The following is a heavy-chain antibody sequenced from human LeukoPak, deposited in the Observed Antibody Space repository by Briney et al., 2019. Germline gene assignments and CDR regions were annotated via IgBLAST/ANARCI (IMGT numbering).Heavy chain of an antibody. CDR2: IYSGGST. Sequence: PGGSLRLSCAASGFTVSSNYMSWVRQAPGKGLEWVSVIYSGGSTYYADSVKGRFTISRDNSKNTLYLQMNSPRAEDTAVYYCAREQVSPMITFGGVIATYYFDYWGQGTLVTVSS. J-gene: IGHJ4*02. D-gene: IGHD3-16*02. V-gene: IGHV3-66*01. CDR3: AREQVSPMITFGGVIATYYFDY. CDR1: GFTVSSNY.